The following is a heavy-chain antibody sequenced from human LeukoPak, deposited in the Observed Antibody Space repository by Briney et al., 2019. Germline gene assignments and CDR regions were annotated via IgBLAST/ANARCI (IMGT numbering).Heavy chain of an antibody. CDR3: ARGQKGTKGIAAAGIYYYYYYMDV. J-gene: IGHJ6*03. Sequence: SETLSLTCTVSGGSISSYYWSWIRQPAGKGLEWIGEINHSGSTNYNPSLKSRVTISVDTSKNQFSLKLSSVTAADTAVYYCARGQKGTKGIAAAGIYYYYYYMDVWGKGTTVTVSS. CDR1: GGSISSYY. CDR2: INHSGST. V-gene: IGHV4-34*01. D-gene: IGHD6-13*01.